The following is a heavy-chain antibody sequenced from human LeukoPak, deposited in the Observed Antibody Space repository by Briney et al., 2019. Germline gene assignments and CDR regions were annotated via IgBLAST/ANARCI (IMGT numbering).Heavy chain of an antibody. Sequence: GGSLRLSCAASGFTFSRFALSWVRQAPGKGLEWVSAISGSGGSTYYADSVKGRFTISRDYSKNTLYLQMNSLRAEDTAVYYCAHISSSWPDYWGQGTLVTVSS. CDR1: GFTFSRFA. J-gene: IGHJ4*02. CDR2: ISGSGGST. D-gene: IGHD6-13*01. CDR3: AHISSSWPDY. V-gene: IGHV3-23*01.